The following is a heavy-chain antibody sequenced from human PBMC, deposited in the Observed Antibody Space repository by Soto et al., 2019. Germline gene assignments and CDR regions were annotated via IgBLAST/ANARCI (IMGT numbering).Heavy chain of an antibody. V-gene: IGHV3-66*01. CDR3: ARVGPGAAAALDAFDI. Sequence: GGSLRLSCAASGFTVSSNYMSWVRQAPGKGLEWVSVIYSGGSTYYADSVKGRFTISRDNSKNTLYLQMNSLRAEDTAVYYCARVGPGAAAALDAFDIWGQGTMVTVSS. J-gene: IGHJ3*02. CDR2: IYSGGST. D-gene: IGHD6-13*01. CDR1: GFTVSSNY.